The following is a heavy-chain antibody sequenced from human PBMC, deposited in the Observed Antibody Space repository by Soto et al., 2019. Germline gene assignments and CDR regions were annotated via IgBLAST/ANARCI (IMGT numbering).Heavy chain of an antibody. CDR3: ASSLYYDSSGYPLGGSYYYYYGMDV. CDR2: INAGNGNT. Sequence: QVQLVQSGAEVKKPGASVKVSCKASGYTFTSYAMHWVRQAPGQRLEWMGWINAGNGNTKYSQKFQGRVTITRDTSASTAYMELSSLRSEDTAVYYCASSLYYDSSGYPLGGSYYYYYGMDVWGQGTTVTVSS. J-gene: IGHJ6*02. D-gene: IGHD3-22*01. V-gene: IGHV1-3*01. CDR1: GYTFTSYA.